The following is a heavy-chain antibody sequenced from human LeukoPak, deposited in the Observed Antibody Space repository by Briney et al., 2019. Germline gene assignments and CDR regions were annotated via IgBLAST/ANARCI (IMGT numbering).Heavy chain of an antibody. D-gene: IGHD2-15*01. V-gene: IGHV3-23*01. Sequence: GGSLRLSCAASGFTFSNCAMSWVRQAPGKGLEWVSAISGGGNSTYYADSVKGRFTISRDNSKNTLFLQMNSLRAEDTAVYYCAKARAVVVVAATNYWGQGTLVTVSS. J-gene: IGHJ4*02. CDR3: AKARAVVVVAATNY. CDR1: GFTFSNCA. CDR2: ISGGGNST.